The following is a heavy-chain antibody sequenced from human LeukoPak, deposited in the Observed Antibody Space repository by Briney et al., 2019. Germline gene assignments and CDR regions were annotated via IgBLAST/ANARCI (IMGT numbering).Heavy chain of an antibody. CDR3: ARSSTAVTNWYFDL. J-gene: IGHJ2*01. CDR1: GGSISSYY. D-gene: IGHD4-23*01. V-gene: IGHV4-59*08. Sequence: SETLSLTCTVSGGSISSYYWSWIRRPPGKGLEWIGFIYSSGSTNYNPSLKSRVTISVDTSNNQFSLTLRSVTAADTAVYYCARSSTAVTNWYFDLWGRGTLVTVSS. CDR2: IYSSGST.